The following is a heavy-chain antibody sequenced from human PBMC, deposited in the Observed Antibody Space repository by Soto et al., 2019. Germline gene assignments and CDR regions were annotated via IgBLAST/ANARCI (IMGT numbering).Heavy chain of an antibody. Sequence: ASVKVSCKASGYTFTSYDINWVRQATGQGLEWMGWMNPNSGNTGYAQKFQGRVTMTRNTSISTAYMELSSLRSEDTAVYYCARGGYCSGGSCHHPWFDPWGQGTLVTVSS. CDR1: GYTFTSYD. J-gene: IGHJ5*02. V-gene: IGHV1-8*01. D-gene: IGHD2-15*01. CDR3: ARGGYCSGGSCHHPWFDP. CDR2: MNPNSGNT.